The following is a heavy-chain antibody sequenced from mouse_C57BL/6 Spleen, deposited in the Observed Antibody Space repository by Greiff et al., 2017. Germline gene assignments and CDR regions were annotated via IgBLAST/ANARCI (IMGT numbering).Heavy chain of an antibody. J-gene: IGHJ3*01. D-gene: IGHD1-1*01. V-gene: IGHV1-50*01. CDR3: ARYYYGSSSSFAY. CDR1: GYTFTSYW. CDR2: IDPSDNYT. Sequence: QVQLQQPGAELVKPGASVKLSCKASGYTFTSYWMQWVKQRPGQGLEWIGEIDPSDNYTNYNQKFKGKATLTVDTSSSTAYMQLSSLTAEDSAVYYCARYYYGSSSSFAYWGQGTLVTVSA.